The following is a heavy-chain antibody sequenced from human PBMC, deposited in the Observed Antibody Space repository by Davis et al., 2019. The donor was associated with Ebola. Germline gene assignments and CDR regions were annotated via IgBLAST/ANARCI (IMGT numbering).Heavy chain of an antibody. CDR3: ASSYLLWFGELLYVASDAFDI. Sequence: GESLKISCAASGFTFSSYGLHWVRQAPGKGLEWVAFIRYDGSNKYYADSVKGRFTISRDNSKNTLYLQMNSLRAEDTAVYYCASSYLLWFGELLYVASDAFDIWGQGTMVTVSS. D-gene: IGHD3-10*01. CDR1: GFTFSSYG. J-gene: IGHJ3*02. CDR2: IRYDGSNK. V-gene: IGHV3-30*02.